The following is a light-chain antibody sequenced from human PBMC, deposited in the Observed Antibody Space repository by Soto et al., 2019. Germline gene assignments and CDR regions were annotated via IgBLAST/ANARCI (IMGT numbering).Light chain of an antibody. CDR2: LGS. CDR3: MQALQTPLYT. J-gene: IGKJ2*01. CDR1: QSLLHANGYNY. Sequence: EIVMTQSPLSLPVTPGEPASISCRSSQSLLHANGYNYLDWYLQKPGQSPQLLIYLGSNRASGVPDRFIGSGSGTDFTLKISRVEAEDVGVYYCMQALQTPLYTFGQGTKLEIK. V-gene: IGKV2-28*01.